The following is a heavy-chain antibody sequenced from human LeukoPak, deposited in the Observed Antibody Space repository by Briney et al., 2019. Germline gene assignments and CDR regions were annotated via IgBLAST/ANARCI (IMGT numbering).Heavy chain of an antibody. D-gene: IGHD1-7*01. V-gene: IGHV4-59*12. CDR2: VYYSGST. CDR3: ARETRQGSDF. Sequence: PSETLSLTCTVSGGSISPYYWSWIRQPPGKGLEWIGYVYYSGSTNYNPSLKSRVTISVDTSKNQFSLKLNSVTAADTAVYYCARETRQGSDFWGQGTLVTVSS. J-gene: IGHJ4*02. CDR1: GGSISPYY.